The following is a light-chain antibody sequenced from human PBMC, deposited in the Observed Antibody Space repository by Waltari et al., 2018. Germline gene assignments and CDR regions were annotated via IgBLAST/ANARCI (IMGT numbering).Light chain of an antibody. CDR2: AAS. CDR1: QSISNY. Sequence: DIQMTHSPSSLSASVGDRVPITCRASQSISNYLNWYQQKPGKAPKLLIYAASSLQSGVPSRFSGSGSGTDFTLTISSLQPEDFATYYCQQSYSTPYTFGQGTKLEIK. V-gene: IGKV1-39*01. CDR3: QQSYSTPYT. J-gene: IGKJ2*01.